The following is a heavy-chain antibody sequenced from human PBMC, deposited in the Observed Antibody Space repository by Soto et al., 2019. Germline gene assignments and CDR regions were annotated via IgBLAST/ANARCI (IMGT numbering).Heavy chain of an antibody. CDR3: TRTLFIAARGVEPFDY. CDR2: TSGNGGST. Sequence: VQLLESGGPLVQPGGSLRLSCAASGFTFSDYAMTWVRQAPGKGLEWVSHTSGNGGSTYYADSVKGRFTISRDNSRDTMHLQMNSLRAEDTALYYCTRTLFIAARGVEPFDYWGQGALVTVSS. V-gene: IGHV3-23*01. D-gene: IGHD6-6*01. J-gene: IGHJ4*02. CDR1: GFTFSDYA.